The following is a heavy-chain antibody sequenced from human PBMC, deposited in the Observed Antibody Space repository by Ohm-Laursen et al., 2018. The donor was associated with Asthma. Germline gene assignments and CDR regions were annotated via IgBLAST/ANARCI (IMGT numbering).Heavy chain of an antibody. D-gene: IGHD3-22*01. CDR1: GGSITSGGYY. CDR2: IYYSGST. Sequence: PSQTLSLTCTVSGGSITSGGYYWNWIRQHPGKGLEWIGYIYYSGSTYYNPSLKSRVTISVDTSKKQLSLKLSSVTAADTAVYYCARGSRLLGIVVVNDAFDIWGQGTMVTVSS. J-gene: IGHJ3*02. V-gene: IGHV4-31*03. CDR3: ARGSRLLGIVVVNDAFDI.